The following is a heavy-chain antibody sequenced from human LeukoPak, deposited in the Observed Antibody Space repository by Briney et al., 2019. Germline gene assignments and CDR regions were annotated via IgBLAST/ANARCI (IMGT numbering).Heavy chain of an antibody. V-gene: IGHV1-24*01. CDR1: GYALTELS. Sequence: ASVKLSCKVSGYALTELSMHWVRQAPGKGLEWMGGFDPEDGETIYAQKFQGRVTMTEDTSTNTAYMELSSLRSEDTAVYYCATQFLLGIAATDYWGQGTLVTVSS. J-gene: IGHJ4*02. D-gene: IGHD6-13*01. CDR3: ATQFLLGIAATDY. CDR2: FDPEDGET.